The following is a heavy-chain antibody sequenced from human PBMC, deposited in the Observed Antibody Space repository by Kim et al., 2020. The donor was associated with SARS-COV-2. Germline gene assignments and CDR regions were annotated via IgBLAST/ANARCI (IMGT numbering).Heavy chain of an antibody. Sequence: SETLSLTCAVYGGSFSGYYWSWIRQPPGKGLEWIGEINHSGSTNYNPSLKSRVTISVDTSKNQFSLKLSSVTAADTAVYYCARGPRFGDSRGDYYYYGMDVWGQGTTVTVSS. CDR3: ARGPRFGDSRGDYYYYGMDV. J-gene: IGHJ6*02. CDR1: GGSFSGYY. D-gene: IGHD3-10*01. V-gene: IGHV4-34*01. CDR2: INHSGST.